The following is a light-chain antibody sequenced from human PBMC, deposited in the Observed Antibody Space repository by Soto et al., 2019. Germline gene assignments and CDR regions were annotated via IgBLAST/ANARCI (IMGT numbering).Light chain of an antibody. Sequence: EIVLTQSPGTLSLSPGERATLSCRASQSVTNNFLAWYQQKPGQAPRLLIYGASTRAAGVPDRFSGSGSGTDFTLTITRLEPEYFAVYYCQQYGRSPLLYTFGQGTKLWVK. J-gene: IGKJ2*01. CDR1: QSVTNNF. V-gene: IGKV3-20*01. CDR3: QQYGRSPLLYT. CDR2: GAS.